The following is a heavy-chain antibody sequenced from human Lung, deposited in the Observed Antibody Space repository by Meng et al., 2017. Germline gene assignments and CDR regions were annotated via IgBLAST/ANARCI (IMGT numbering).Heavy chain of an antibody. J-gene: IGHJ4*02. Sequence: QVQLQESGPGLVKPSETLSLTCTVSGGSIRSTSNYWDWVRQPPGTRLEWVGSIYYGGATYYNPSLKSRVTMSVDTSKNQFSLRLSSVTAADTAVYFCARRVHDGRHYHYFDYWGQGALVTSPQ. CDR1: GGSIRSTSNY. V-gene: IGHV4-39*01. CDR2: IYYGGAT. D-gene: IGHD3-16*01. CDR3: ARRVHDGRHYHYFDY.